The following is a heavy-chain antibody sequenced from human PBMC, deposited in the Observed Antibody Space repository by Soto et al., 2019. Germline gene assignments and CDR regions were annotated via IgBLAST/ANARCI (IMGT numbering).Heavy chain of an antibody. CDR3: ARGKGMEENYFYYGLDI. V-gene: IGHV1-3*01. Sequence: SCKASGYTFSTYGMHWVRQAPGQSLEWMGWLNGGTGQTRYSQRFQDRVIITRDTSASTGYMELSSLRSEDTAVYYCARGKGMEENYFYYGLDIWGQGTTVTVSS. CDR2: LNGGTGQT. CDR1: GYTFSTYG. J-gene: IGHJ6*02. D-gene: IGHD1-1*01.